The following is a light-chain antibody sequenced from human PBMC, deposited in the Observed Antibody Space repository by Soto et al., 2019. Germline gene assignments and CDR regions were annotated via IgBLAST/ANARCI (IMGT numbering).Light chain of an antibody. CDR1: QSVSSTY. CDR2: GAS. V-gene: IGKV3-20*01. Sequence: EIVLTQSPGTLSLSPGERATLSCRASQSVSSTYLAWYQHKLGQAPRLLIYGASSKASGIPDRFSGSGSGTDFTLTISRLELEDFAVYYCQQYGSSPRSFGQGTKVEVK. CDR3: QQYGSSPRS. J-gene: IGKJ1*01.